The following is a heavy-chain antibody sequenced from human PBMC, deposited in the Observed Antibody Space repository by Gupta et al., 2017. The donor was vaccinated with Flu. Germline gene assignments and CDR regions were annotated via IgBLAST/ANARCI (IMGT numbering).Heavy chain of an antibody. V-gene: IGHV4-34*01. D-gene: IGHD4-17*01. CDR2: INHSGST. CDR1: GGSFSGYY. Sequence: QVQLQQWGAGLLKPSETLSLTCAVYGGSFSGYYWSWIRQPPGKGLEWIGEINHSGSTNYNPSLKSRVTISVDTSKNQFSLKLSSVTAADTAVYYCAATVTKGALDYWGQGTLVTVSS. CDR3: AATVTKGALDY. J-gene: IGHJ4*02.